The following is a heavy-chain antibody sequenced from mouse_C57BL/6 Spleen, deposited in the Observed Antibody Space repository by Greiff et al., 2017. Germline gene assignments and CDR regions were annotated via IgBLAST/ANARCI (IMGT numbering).Heavy chain of an antibody. Sequence: VQLKESGAELVRPGASVKLSCTASGFNIKDDYMHWVKQRPEQGLEWIGWIDPENGDTEYASKFQGKATITADTSSNTAYLQLSSLTSEDTAVYYCTTSRYDGYSSFAYWGQGTLVTVSA. CDR1: GFNIKDDY. CDR2: IDPENGDT. V-gene: IGHV14-4*01. J-gene: IGHJ3*01. D-gene: IGHD2-3*01. CDR3: TTSRYDGYSSFAY.